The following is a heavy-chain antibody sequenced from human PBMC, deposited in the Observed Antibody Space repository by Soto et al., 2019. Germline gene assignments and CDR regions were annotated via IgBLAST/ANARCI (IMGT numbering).Heavy chain of an antibody. CDR1: GFTVSTDY. Sequence: EVQLVESGGGLIQPGGSLRLSCAASGFTVSTDYMNWVRQAPGKGLEWVSVIYSGGNTYYADSVKGRFTISRDNSKNTLYLQMNSLRAEDTAVYCCARGSRIAAAEFDYWGQGTLVTVSS. D-gene: IGHD6-13*01. CDR3: ARGSRIAAAEFDY. J-gene: IGHJ4*02. V-gene: IGHV3-53*01. CDR2: IYSGGNT.